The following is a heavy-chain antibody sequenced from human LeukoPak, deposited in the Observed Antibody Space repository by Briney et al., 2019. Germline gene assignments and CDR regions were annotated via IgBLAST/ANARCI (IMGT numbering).Heavy chain of an antibody. CDR1: GFTLSNYW. CDR3: ARSNQADDY. Sequence: GGSLRLSCAVSGFTLSNYWMHWVRQVPGKGLVWVSRTNPGGSNTAYADSVKGRFTISRDNARNTLYLQMDSLRAEDTAVYYCARSNQADDYWGQGTLVTVSS. J-gene: IGHJ4*02. CDR2: TNPGGSNT. D-gene: IGHD1-14*01. V-gene: IGHV3-74*01.